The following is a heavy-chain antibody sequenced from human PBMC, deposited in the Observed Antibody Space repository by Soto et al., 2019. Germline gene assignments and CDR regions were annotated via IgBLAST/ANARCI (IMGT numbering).Heavy chain of an antibody. CDR1: GYTLTELS. D-gene: IGHD1-7*01. Sequence: GASVKVSCKVSGYTLTELSMHWVRQAPGKGLEWMGGFDPEDGETIYAQKFQGRVTMTEDTSTDTAYMELSSLRSEDTAVYYCATTPVTGTRVKPIYYYYYYGMDVWGQGTTVTVSS. CDR2: FDPEDGET. CDR3: ATTPVTGTRVKPIYYYYYYGMDV. V-gene: IGHV1-24*01. J-gene: IGHJ6*02.